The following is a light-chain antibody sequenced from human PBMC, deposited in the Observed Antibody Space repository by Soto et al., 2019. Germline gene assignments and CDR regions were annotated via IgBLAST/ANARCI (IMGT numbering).Light chain of an antibody. CDR3: SSYTSTSTYV. CDR1: SSDVGGYNY. J-gene: IGLJ1*01. V-gene: IGLV2-14*01. Sequence: QSALTQPASVSGSPGQSIAISCTGTSSDVGGYNYVCWYQQHPGKAPELMIYDVSNRPSGVSDRFSGSKSGNTASLTISGIQAEDEADYYCSSYTSTSTYVFGTGTKVTVL. CDR2: DVS.